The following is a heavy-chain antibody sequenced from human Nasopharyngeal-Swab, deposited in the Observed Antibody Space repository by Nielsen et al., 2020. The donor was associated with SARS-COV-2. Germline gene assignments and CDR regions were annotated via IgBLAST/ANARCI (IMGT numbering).Heavy chain of an antibody. V-gene: IGHV3-73*01. J-gene: IGHJ4*02. Sequence: ESLTLSCAASGFILSDSAIHWVRQASGTGLEWVGRIRSKGNSYATEYAASVEGRFTISRDDSKNTAYLQMNSLMTEDTAVYYCSRCGGSCYTGKDYWGQGTLVTASS. D-gene: IGHD2-15*01. CDR2: IRSKGNSYAT. CDR1: GFILSDSA. CDR3: SRCGGSCYTGKDY.